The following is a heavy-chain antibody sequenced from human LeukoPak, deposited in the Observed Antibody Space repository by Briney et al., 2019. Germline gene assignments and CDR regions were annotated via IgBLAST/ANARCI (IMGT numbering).Heavy chain of an antibody. D-gene: IGHD6-13*01. CDR1: GVSISSYY. J-gene: IGHJ5*02. V-gene: IGHV4-59*01. Sequence: SETLSLTCTVSGVSISSYYWSWIRQPPGKGLEWIGYIYYSGSTNYNPSLKSRVTISVDTSKNQFSRKLSSVTAADTAVYYCARVSVAAAGVVNWFDPWGQGTLVTVSS. CDR3: ARVSVAAAGVVNWFDP. CDR2: IYYSGST.